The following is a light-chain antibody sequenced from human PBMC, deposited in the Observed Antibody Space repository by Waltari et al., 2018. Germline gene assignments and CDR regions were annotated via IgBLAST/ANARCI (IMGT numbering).Light chain of an antibody. CDR3: QQRRDWPLT. Sequence: EIVLTQSPATLSLSPGERSSLSCRSSQSVSRDLAWYRQKPGQAPRLLSFEASIRATGTPARFSGSGSGTDFTLTISSLEPEDFAVYYCQQRRDWPLTFGGGTKVEIK. J-gene: IGKJ4*01. CDR2: EAS. CDR1: QSVSRD. V-gene: IGKV3-11*01.